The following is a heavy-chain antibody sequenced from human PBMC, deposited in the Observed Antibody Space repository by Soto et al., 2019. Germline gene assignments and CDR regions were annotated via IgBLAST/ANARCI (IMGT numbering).Heavy chain of an antibody. J-gene: IGHJ4*02. D-gene: IGHD3-10*01. Sequence: VGSLRLSCAASGFVFSDHDMHWVRQVPGKGLEWVSEIGVAGDTYYPDSVKGRFTISRGNARKTLYLQMTSLRVGDTATYYCVRDRYYGSGSLFENWGQGTPVTVSS. CDR1: GFVFSDHD. CDR3: VRDRYYGSGSLFEN. V-gene: IGHV3-13*01. CDR2: IGVAGDT.